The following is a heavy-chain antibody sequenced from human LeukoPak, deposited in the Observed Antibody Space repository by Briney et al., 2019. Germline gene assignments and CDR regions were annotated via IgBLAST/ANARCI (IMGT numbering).Heavy chain of an antibody. Sequence: GGSLRLSCAASGFTFSSYAMTWVRQAPGKGLEWVSSFSFNGESTYYADSAKGRFTISRDNSKNSLYLQMNSLRAEDTAVYYCARGGDDILTYFDYWGQGTLVTVSS. CDR2: FSFNGEST. D-gene: IGHD3-9*01. CDR3: ARGGDDILTYFDY. V-gene: IGHV3-23*01. J-gene: IGHJ4*02. CDR1: GFTFSSYA.